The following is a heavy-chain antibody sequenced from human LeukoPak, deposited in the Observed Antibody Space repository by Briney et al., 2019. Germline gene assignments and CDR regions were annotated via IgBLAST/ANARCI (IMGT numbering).Heavy chain of an antibody. CDR2: INHSGST. CDR1: GGSFSGYY. Sequence: PSETLSLTCAVYGGSFSGYYWSWIRQPPGKGLEWIGEINHSGSTNYNPSLKSRVTISVDTSKNQFSLKLSSVTAADTAVYYCARRAVAGRNFDSWGQGTLVTVSS. CDR3: ARRAVAGRNFDS. D-gene: IGHD6-19*01. J-gene: IGHJ4*02. V-gene: IGHV4-34*01.